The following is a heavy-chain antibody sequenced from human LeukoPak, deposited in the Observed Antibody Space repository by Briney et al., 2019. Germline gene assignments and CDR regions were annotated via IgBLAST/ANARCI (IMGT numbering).Heavy chain of an antibody. Sequence: GGSLRLSCAAPGFTFSSYGMSWVRQAPGKGLEWVSAIGGSGTSTYYADSVKGRFTISRDNSKNTLYLQMNSLNAEDTAVYYCAKDRQQLANLDYWGQGTLVTVSS. CDR3: AKDRQQLANLDY. CDR1: GFTFSSYG. V-gene: IGHV3-23*01. D-gene: IGHD6-13*01. CDR2: IGGSGTST. J-gene: IGHJ4*02.